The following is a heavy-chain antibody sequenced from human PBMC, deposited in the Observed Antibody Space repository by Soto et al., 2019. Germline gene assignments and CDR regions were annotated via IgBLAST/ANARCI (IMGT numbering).Heavy chain of an antibody. CDR3: AGEWQQLERGQGIYLYY. J-gene: IGHJ4*02. V-gene: IGHV1-69*06. D-gene: IGHD6-13*01. CDR2: IIPIFGTT. Sequence: QVQLEQSGAEVKKPGSSVKVSCKASGDTFSFYPISWVRQAPGQGLEWMGSIIPIFGTTNYAQKFQCRVTITADKSTRTAYMELSSLRSDGTAVYYCAGEWQQLERGQGIYLYYGGQGTLVTVSS. CDR1: GDTFSFYP.